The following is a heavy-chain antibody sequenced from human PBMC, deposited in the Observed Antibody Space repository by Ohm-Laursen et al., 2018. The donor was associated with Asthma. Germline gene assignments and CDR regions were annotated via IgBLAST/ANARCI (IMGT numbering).Heavy chain of an antibody. V-gene: IGHV3-30*18. CDR3: AKGRGYSGYDSRGNWYFDL. CDR2: ISYDGGNK. J-gene: IGHJ2*01. CDR1: GFTFSSYG. Sequence: RSLRLSCSASGFTFSSYGMHWVRQAPGKGLEWVAVISYDGGNKYYADSVKGRFTISRDNSKNTLYLQMNSLRAEDTAVYYCAKGRGYSGYDSRGNWYFDLWGRGTLVTVSS. D-gene: IGHD5-12*01.